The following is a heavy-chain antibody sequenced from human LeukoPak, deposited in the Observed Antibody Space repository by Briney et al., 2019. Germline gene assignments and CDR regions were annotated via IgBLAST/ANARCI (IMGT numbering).Heavy chain of an antibody. D-gene: IGHD1-26*01. V-gene: IGHV5-51*01. Sequence: PGESLQISSKGSGYIFTSYWIGWVRQMPGKGLEWMGIIYPGDSDTRYSPSFQGQVTISADKSITTAYLQWSSLKASDTAMYYCARRGGSYYGTYYFDYWGQGTLVTVSS. CDR3: ARRGGSYYGTYYFDY. CDR1: GYIFTSYW. CDR2: IYPGDSDT. J-gene: IGHJ4*02.